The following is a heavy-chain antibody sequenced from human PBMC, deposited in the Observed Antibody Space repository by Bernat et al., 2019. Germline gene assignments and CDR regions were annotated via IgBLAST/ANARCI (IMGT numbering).Heavy chain of an antibody. J-gene: IGHJ2*01. V-gene: IGHV3-23*01. Sequence: EVQLLESGGGLVQPGGSLRLFCAASGFTFTSYAMSWVRQAPGKGLEWVSAISVSGGSTYYADSVKGRFTMSRDNSKNTLYLQMNSLRAEDTAVYYCAKDDCAGDCHYWYFDLWGRGTLVTVSS. D-gene: IGHD2-21*02. CDR1: GFTFTSYA. CDR2: ISVSGGST. CDR3: AKDDCAGDCHYWYFDL.